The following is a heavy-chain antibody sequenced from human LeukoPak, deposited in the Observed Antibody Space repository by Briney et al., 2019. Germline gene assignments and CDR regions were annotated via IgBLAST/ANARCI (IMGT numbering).Heavy chain of an antibody. J-gene: IGHJ4*02. D-gene: IGHD6-19*01. CDR1: GGSLSSSSYY. CDR3: ARHSSGWFRGDY. Sequence: PSETLSLTCTVSGGSLSSSSYYWGWIRQPPGKGLEWIGSIYYSGGTYYNPSLKSRVTISVDTSKNQFSPKLSSVTAADTAVYYCARHSSGWFRGDYWGQGTLVTVSS. CDR2: IYYSGGT. V-gene: IGHV4-39*01.